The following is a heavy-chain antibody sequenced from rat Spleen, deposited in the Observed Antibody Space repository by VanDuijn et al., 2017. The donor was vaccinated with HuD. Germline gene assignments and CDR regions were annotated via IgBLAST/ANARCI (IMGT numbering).Heavy chain of an antibody. CDR2: ITNTGGST. CDR1: GFTFNNYW. Sequence: EVQLVESGGGLVQPGRSLKLSCVASGFTFNNYWMTWIRQAPGKGLEWVASITNTGGSTYYPDSVKGRFTISRANAKSTLYLQMNSLRSEDTATYYCTRDRGTTDYYYGWVAYWGPGTMVTVSS. J-gene: IGHJ1*01. V-gene: IGHV5-31*01. CDR3: TRDRGTTDYYYGWVAY. D-gene: IGHD1-6*01.